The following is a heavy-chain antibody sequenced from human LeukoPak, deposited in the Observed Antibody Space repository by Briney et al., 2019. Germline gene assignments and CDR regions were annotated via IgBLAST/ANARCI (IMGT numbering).Heavy chain of an antibody. J-gene: IGHJ4*02. CDR1: GYSFTTYW. D-gene: IGHD2-21*01. CDR2: IYPGDSDT. V-gene: IGHV5-51*01. CDR3: ARVLIRGDEIDY. Sequence: HGASLKISCKSSGYSFTTYWIAWVRQMPGKGLEWMGIIYPGDSDTRYSPSFQGQVTISADKSISTAYLQWTSLKASDSAMYYCARVLIRGDEIDYWGQGTLVTVSS.